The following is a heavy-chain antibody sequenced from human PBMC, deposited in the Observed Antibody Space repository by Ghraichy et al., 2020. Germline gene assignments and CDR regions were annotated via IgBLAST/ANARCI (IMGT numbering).Heavy chain of an antibody. J-gene: IGHJ3*02. CDR3: ARVLYTGNCSGGSCYSSALYDAFDI. D-gene: IGHD2-15*01. Sequence: GESLNIFCAASGFTFSSYAMHWFRQAPGKGLEWVAVISYDGSNKYYADSVKGRFTISRDNSKNTLYLQMNSLRAEDTAVYYCARVLYTGNCSGGSCYSSALYDAFDIWGQGTMVTVSS. V-gene: IGHV3-30*01. CDR2: ISYDGSNK. CDR1: GFTFSSYA.